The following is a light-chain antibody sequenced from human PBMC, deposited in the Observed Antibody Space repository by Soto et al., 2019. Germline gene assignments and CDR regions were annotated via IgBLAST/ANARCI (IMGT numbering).Light chain of an antibody. CDR3: AAWDDGLKGWL. CDR2: EVT. J-gene: IGLJ2*01. CDR1: SSDVGAFNY. V-gene: IGLV2-8*01. Sequence: QSALTQPPSASGSPGQSVTISCAGTSSDVGAFNYVSWYQQLPGKAPKLMIYEVTKRPSGVPDRFSGSKSGNTASLAISGLQSEDEADYYCAAWDDGLKGWLFGGGTKVTVL.